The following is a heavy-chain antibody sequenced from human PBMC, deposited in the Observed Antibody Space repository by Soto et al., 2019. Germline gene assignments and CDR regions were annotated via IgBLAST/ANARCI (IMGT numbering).Heavy chain of an antibody. J-gene: IGHJ6*02. CDR1: GVTFSSYG. D-gene: IGHD3-22*01. V-gene: IGHV3-33*01. CDR3: ARADSLGSQYYYGMDV. CDR2: IWYDGSNK. Sequence: QVPLVESGGGVVQPGRSLRLSCAASGVTFSSYGMHWVRQAPGKGLEWVAVIWYDGSNKYYADSVKGRFTISRDNSKNALYLQMNSLRAEDTAVYYCARADSLGSQYYYGMDVWGQGTTVTVSS.